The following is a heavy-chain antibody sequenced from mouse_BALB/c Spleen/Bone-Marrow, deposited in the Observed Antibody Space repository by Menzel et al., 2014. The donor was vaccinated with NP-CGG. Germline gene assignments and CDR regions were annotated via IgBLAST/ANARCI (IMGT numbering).Heavy chain of an antibody. V-gene: IGHV1-54*01. CDR3: ARCLTGTSALDF. CDR1: GYAFTNYL. CDR2: INPGSGGT. J-gene: IGHJ4*01. D-gene: IGHD4-1*01. Sequence: QVQLQQSGAELVRPGTSVKVSCKASGYAFTNYLIEWVKQRPGQGLEWIGVINPGSGGTNYNEKFSGKATLTADKSSSTAYMQLSSLTSDDSAVYFCARCLTGTSALDFWGQGTSVTVSS.